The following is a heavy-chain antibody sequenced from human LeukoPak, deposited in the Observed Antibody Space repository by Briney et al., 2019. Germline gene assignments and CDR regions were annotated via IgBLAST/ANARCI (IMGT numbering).Heavy chain of an antibody. V-gene: IGHV3-48*01. D-gene: IGHD6-6*01. J-gene: IGHJ4*02. CDR2: ISRSSNTI. CDR3: ARGGAPARPYDY. Sequence: PGRSLRLSWAASGFIFSAYDMNWVRQAPGEWLEWISDISRSSNTIYYADSVKGRFTISRDNAMNSLYLQMNSLRAEDTAVYYCARGGAPARPYDYWGQGTLVTVSS. CDR1: GFIFSAYD.